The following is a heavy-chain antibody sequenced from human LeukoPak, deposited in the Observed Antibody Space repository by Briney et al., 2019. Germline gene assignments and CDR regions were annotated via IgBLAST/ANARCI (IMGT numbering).Heavy chain of an antibody. CDR3: ARENGSGSFPTSYDY. CDR1: GGTFSSYA. CDR2: IIPILGIA. D-gene: IGHD3-10*01. V-gene: IGHV1-69*04. Sequence: SVKVSCKASGGTFSSYAISWVRQAPGQGLEWMGRIIPILGIANYAQKFQGRVTITADKSTSTAYMELSSLRSEATAVYYCARENGSGSFPTSYDYWGQGTLVTVSS. J-gene: IGHJ4*02.